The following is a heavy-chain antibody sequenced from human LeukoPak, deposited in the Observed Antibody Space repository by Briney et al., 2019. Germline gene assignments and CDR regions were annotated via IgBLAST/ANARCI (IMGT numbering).Heavy chain of an antibody. CDR2: SYNSGIT. CDR3: ARVSRFWRGPFIDF. V-gene: IGHV4-61*02. J-gene: IGHJ4*02. CDR1: GASISSNSYF. D-gene: IGHD3-3*01. Sequence: SQTLSLTCTVSGASISSNSYFWSWIRQPAGKGLEWMWRSYNSGITNYNPSLQSRLTISLDTSKNQFSLNLTSVTAADPAVYYCARVSRFWRGPFIDFWGQGTLVTVSS.